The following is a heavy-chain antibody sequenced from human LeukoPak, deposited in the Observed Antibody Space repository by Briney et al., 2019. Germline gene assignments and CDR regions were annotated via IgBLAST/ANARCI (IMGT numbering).Heavy chain of an antibody. CDR1: GGSISSGGYY. D-gene: IGHD6-13*01. V-gene: IGHV4-31*03. Sequence: SETLSLTCTVSGGSISSGGYYWSWIRQHPGKGLEWIGYIYYSGSTYYNPSLKSRVTISVDRSKNQFSLKLSSVTAADTAVYYCARGAATGKQQDYWGQGTLVTVSS. CDR2: IYYSGST. CDR3: ARGAATGKQQDY. J-gene: IGHJ4*02.